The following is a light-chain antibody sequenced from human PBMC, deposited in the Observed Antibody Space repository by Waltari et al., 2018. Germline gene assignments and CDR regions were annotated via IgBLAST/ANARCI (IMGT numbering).Light chain of an antibody. CDR1: SGNSSSL. V-gene: IGLV4-60*03. J-gene: IGLJ3*02. CDR2: LEGSGSY. CDR3: ETWDSNTRV. Sequence: QPVLTQSSSASPSLGSSVKLTCTLTSGNSSSLLAWHQQQPGKAPRYLMKLEGSGSYNKGSGVPDRFSGSSSGADRYLTISNLQSEDEADYYCETWDSNTRVVGGGTKLTVL.